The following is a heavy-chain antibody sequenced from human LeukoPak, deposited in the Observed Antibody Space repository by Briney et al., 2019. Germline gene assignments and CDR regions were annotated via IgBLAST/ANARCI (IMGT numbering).Heavy chain of an antibody. J-gene: IGHJ4*02. D-gene: IGHD1-26*01. CDR1: GGTFSSYA. CDR2: IIPIFGTA. CDR3: ARGRSGWEYYFDY. V-gene: IGHV1-69*13. Sequence: SVKVSCKASGGTFSSYAISWVRQAPGQGLEWMGGIIPIFGTANYAQKFQGRVTITAGESTSTAYMELSSLRSEDTAVYYCARGRSGWEYYFDYWGQGTLVTVSS.